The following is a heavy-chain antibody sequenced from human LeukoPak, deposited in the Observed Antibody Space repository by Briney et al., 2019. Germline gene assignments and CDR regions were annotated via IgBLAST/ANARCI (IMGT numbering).Heavy chain of an antibody. D-gene: IGHD2-21*02. V-gene: IGHV3-21*01. J-gene: IGHJ4*02. CDR1: GFTFSSYS. CDR2: ISSSSSYI. CDR3: ARTYCGGDYYEGVDY. Sequence: GGSLRLSCAASGFTFSSYSMNWVRQAPGKGLEWVSSISSSSSYIYYADSVKGRFTISRDNAKNSLYLQMNSLRAEDTAVYYCARTYCGGDYYEGVDYWGQGTLVTVSS.